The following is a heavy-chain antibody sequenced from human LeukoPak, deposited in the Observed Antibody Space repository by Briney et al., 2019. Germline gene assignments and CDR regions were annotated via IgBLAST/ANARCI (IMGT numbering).Heavy chain of an antibody. CDR2: IYTSGST. D-gene: IGHD6-13*01. CDR3: ARGRYLTTLGGAAAGFLDY. Sequence: PSETLSLTCTVSGGSISSYYWSWIRQPAGKGLEWIGRIYTSGSTNYNPSLKSRVTMSVDTSKNQFSLKLSSVTAADTAVYYCARGRYLTTLGGAAAGFLDYWGQGTLVTVSS. J-gene: IGHJ4*02. V-gene: IGHV4-4*07. CDR1: GGSISSYY.